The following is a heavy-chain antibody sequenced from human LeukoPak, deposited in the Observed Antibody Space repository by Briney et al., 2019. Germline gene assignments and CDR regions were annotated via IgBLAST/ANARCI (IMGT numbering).Heavy chain of an antibody. CDR3: ARHSGTYYDFDY. Sequence: SETLSLTCTVSGGSISSYYWSWIQQPPGKGLEWIGYIYYSGNTNYNPSLQSRVTISVDTSKNQFSLKLSSVTAADTAVYYCARHSGTYYDFDYWGQGTLATVSS. CDR1: GGSISSYY. D-gene: IGHD1-26*01. CDR2: IYYSGNT. V-gene: IGHV4-59*08. J-gene: IGHJ4*02.